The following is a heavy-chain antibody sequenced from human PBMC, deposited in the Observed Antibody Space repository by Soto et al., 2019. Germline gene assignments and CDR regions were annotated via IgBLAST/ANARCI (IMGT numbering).Heavy chain of an antibody. D-gene: IGHD3-3*01. V-gene: IGHV4-39*01. CDR2: IYYSGST. CDR1: GGSLSSSSYY. Sequence: SETLSLTCTVSGGSLSSSSYYWGWIRQPPGKGLEWIGSIYYSGSTYYNPSLKSRVTISVDTSKNQFSLKLSSVTAADTAVYYCASILEWLLFDYYYYGMDVWRQGTTVPVSS. CDR3: ASILEWLLFDYYYYGMDV. J-gene: IGHJ6*02.